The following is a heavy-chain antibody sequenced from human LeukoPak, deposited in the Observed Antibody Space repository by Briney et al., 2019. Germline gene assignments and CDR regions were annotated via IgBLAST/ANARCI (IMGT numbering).Heavy chain of an antibody. CDR3: AREGEQPAYYYYYMDV. J-gene: IGHJ6*03. V-gene: IGHV4-61*02. CDR2: IYTSGST. Sequence: ASQTLSLTCTVSGGSISSGSYYWSWIRQPAGKGLEWIGRIYTSGSTDYNPSLKSRVTISVDTSKNQFSLKLSSVTAADTAVYYCAREGEQPAYYYYYMDVWGKRTTVTVSS. D-gene: IGHD3-16*01. CDR1: GGSISSGSYY.